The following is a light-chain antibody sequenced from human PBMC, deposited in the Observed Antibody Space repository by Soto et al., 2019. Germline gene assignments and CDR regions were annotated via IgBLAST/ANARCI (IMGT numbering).Light chain of an antibody. CDR3: QQFCSSPAGT. CDR2: GAS. J-gene: IGKJ1*01. Sequence: EIVLTQSPGTLSLSPGERATLSCRASQSVSNNYLVWYQQKPGQAPRLLIYGASSRAAGIPDRFGGSGSGAAFTLTISRLEPEAVALYYCQQFCSSPAGTFGQGDKGESK. V-gene: IGKV3-20*01. CDR1: QSVSNNY.